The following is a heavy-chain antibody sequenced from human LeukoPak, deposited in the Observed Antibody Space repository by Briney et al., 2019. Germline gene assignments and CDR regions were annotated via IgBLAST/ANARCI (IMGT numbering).Heavy chain of an antibody. J-gene: IGHJ6*03. Sequence: GGSLRLSCAASGFTFSSYGMYWVRQAPGKGLEWVAFIRYDGSNKYYADSVKGRFTVSRDNSKNTLYLQMKSLRAEDTAVYYCARDPYSGNYGAYYYYYMDVWGKGTTVTISS. CDR3: ARDPYSGNYGAYYYYYMDV. V-gene: IGHV3-30*02. CDR2: IRYDGSNK. D-gene: IGHD1-26*01. CDR1: GFTFSSYG.